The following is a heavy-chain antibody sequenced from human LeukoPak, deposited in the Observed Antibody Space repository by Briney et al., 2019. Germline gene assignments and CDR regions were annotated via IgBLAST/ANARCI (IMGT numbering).Heavy chain of an antibody. Sequence: GGSLRLSCAASGFTFSSYAMSWVRQAPGKGLEWVSGINWNGGSTGYADSVKGRFTISRDNAKNSLYLQMNSLRAEDTALYYCARAVSSGYFDYWGQGTLVTVSS. V-gene: IGHV3-20*04. CDR1: GFTFSSYA. CDR3: ARAVSSGYFDY. J-gene: IGHJ4*02. D-gene: IGHD3-22*01. CDR2: INWNGGST.